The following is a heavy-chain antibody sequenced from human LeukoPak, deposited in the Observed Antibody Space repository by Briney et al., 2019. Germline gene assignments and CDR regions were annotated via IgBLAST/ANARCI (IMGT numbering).Heavy chain of an antibody. CDR2: IYRGGST. Sequence: PGGSLRLSCAASGFTFSSYEMNWVRQAPGKGLEWVSVIYRGGSTYYADSVKGRFTISRDNSKNTLYLQMNNLRAEDTAVYYCARTPSGWSYYFDYWGQGTLVTVSS. J-gene: IGHJ4*02. D-gene: IGHD6-19*01. V-gene: IGHV3-66*01. CDR3: ARTPSGWSYYFDY. CDR1: GFTFSSYE.